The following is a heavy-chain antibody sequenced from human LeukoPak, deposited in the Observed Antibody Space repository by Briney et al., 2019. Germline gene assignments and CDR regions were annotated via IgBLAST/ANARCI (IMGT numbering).Heavy chain of an antibody. CDR1: GCTPGEYV. Sequence: GGALTLSRTASGCTPGEYVMRWVRPAPGEGPGWVGFIRSKGYGGPTEYGAPVKGRFPIPRDDHKSLASLQMNSLKTEDTAVYYCTRAGGTVELYWGEGALVTVSS. CDR3: TRAGGTVELY. CDR2: IRSKGYGGPT. V-gene: IGHV3-49*04. D-gene: IGHD1-7*01. J-gene: IGHJ4*02.